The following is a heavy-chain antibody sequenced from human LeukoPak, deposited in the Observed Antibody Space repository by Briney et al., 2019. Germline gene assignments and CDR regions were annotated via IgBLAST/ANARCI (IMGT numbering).Heavy chain of an antibody. Sequence: PGGSLRLACAASGFSFSSYSMSWVRQAPGKGLEWDSGTSTSSTYRLYADSVKGRFTISRDNAKSSLYLEMNSLRAEDTAVYYCARGVDGSGNYGFDWWGQGILVTVSS. CDR1: GFSFSSYS. D-gene: IGHD3-10*01. V-gene: IGHV3-21*01. CDR3: ARGVDGSGNYGFDW. CDR2: TSTSSTYR. J-gene: IGHJ4*02.